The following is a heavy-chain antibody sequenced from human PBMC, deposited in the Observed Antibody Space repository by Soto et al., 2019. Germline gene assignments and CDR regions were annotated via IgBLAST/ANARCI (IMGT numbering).Heavy chain of an antibody. Sequence: SETLSLTCTVSGGSISSYYWSWIRQPPGKGLEWIGYIYYSGSTNYNPSLKSRVPISVGTSKNQFSLKLSSVTAADTAVYYCARGGSDRWCSGGSCYSSWFDPWGQGTLVTVS. V-gene: IGHV4-59*01. CDR1: GGSISSYY. J-gene: IGHJ5*02. CDR3: ARGGSDRWCSGGSCYSSWFDP. CDR2: IYYSGST. D-gene: IGHD2-15*01.